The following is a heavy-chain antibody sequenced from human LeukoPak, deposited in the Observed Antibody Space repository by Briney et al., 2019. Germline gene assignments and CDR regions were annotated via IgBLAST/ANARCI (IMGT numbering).Heavy chain of an antibody. CDR3: AREYSSFDY. CDR1: GGSISSYY. Sequence: SETLSLTCTVSGGSISSYYWSWIRQPPGKGLEWIGYIYYSGSTYYNPSLKSRVSISVDTSKNQLFLTLTSATAADTAVYYCAREYSSFDYWGQGILVTVSS. J-gene: IGHJ4*02. V-gene: IGHV4-59*01. D-gene: IGHD6-13*01. CDR2: IYYSGST.